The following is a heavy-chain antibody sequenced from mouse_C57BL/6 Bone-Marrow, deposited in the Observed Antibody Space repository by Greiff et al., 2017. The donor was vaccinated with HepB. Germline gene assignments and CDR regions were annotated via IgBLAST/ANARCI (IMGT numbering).Heavy chain of an antibody. V-gene: IGHV5-17*01. CDR3: ARRAPTTMITTNYFDY. CDR2: ISSGSSTI. CDR1: GFTFSDYG. J-gene: IGHJ2*01. Sequence: EVQGVESGGGLVKPGGSLKLSCAASGFTFSDYGMHWVRQAPEKGLEWVAYISSGSSTIYYADTVKGRFTISRDNAKNTLFLQMTSLRSEDTAMYYCARRAPTTMITTNYFDYWGQGTTLTVSS. D-gene: IGHD2-4*01.